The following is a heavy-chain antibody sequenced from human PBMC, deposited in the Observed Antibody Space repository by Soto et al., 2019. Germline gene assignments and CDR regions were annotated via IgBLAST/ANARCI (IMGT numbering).Heavy chain of an antibody. CDR2: ISGSGGST. D-gene: IGHD3-22*01. V-gene: IGHV3-23*01. J-gene: IGHJ6*02. CDR1: GFTFSSYA. Sequence: GGSLRLSCAASGFTFSSYAMSWVRQAPGKGLEWVSAISGSGGSTYYADSVKGRFTISRDNSKNTLYLQMNSLRAEDTAVYYCAKFLLGLYYDSSGYYPSYYYYGMDVWGQGTTVTVSS. CDR3: AKFLLGLYYDSSGYYPSYYYYGMDV.